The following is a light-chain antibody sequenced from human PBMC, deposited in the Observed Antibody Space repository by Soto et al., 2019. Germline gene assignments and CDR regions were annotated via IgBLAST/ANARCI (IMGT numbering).Light chain of an antibody. V-gene: IGKV3-20*01. CDR1: QSVSSSY. J-gene: IGKJ4*01. CDR2: GAS. Sequence: EIVLTQSPGTLSLSPGERATLSCRASQSVSSSYLAWYQQKPGQAPRLLIYGASSRATGIPDRLSGSGSGTDFTLTISRLEPEDFEVYSCQQYGSSPLTLGGGTNVDIK. CDR3: QQYGSSPLT.